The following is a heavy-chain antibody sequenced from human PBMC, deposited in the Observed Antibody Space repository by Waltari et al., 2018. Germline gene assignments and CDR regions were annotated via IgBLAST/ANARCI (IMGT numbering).Heavy chain of an antibody. CDR3: ARLLAVAPFDY. J-gene: IGHJ4*02. V-gene: IGHV4-39*01. CDR2: IYYSGST. CDR1: GGSISSSSYY. Sequence: QLQLQESGPGLVKPSETLSLTCTVSGGSISSSSYYWGWIRQPPGKGLEWIGSIYYSGSTYYNPSLKSRVTISVDTSKNQFSLKLSSVTAADTAVYYCARLLAVAPFDYWGQGTLVTVSS. D-gene: IGHD6-19*01.